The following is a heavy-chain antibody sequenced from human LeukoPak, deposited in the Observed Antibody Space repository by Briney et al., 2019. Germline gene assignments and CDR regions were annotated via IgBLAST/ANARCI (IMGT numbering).Heavy chain of an antibody. Sequence: PGGSLRLSCAASGFTFSNYGMHWVRQAPGKGPEWVALISFDGGNKNYVDSVKGRFTVSRDNSRNTLYLQMNNLRDEDTAMYYCAKDRSTYNVLTGYLESWGQGTLVVVSS. J-gene: IGHJ5*02. D-gene: IGHD3-9*01. V-gene: IGHV3-30*18. CDR1: GFTFSNYG. CDR3: AKDRSTYNVLTGYLES. CDR2: ISFDGGNK.